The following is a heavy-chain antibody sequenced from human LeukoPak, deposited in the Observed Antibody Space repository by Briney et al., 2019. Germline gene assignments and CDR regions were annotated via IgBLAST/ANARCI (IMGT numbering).Heavy chain of an antibody. CDR3: AKDPGYSYGYMFYFDY. Sequence: ETLSLTCTVSGGSISSYYWSWVRQAPGKGLEWVSAISGSRGSTYYADSVKGRFTISRDNSKNTLYLQMNSLRAEDTAVYYCAKDPGYSYGYMFYFDYWGQGTLVTVSS. CDR1: GGSISSYY. V-gene: IGHV3-23*01. D-gene: IGHD5-18*01. CDR2: ISGSRGST. J-gene: IGHJ4*02.